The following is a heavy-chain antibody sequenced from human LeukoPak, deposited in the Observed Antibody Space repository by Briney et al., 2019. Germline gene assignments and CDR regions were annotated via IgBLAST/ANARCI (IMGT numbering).Heavy chain of an antibody. CDR2: ISTYNGNT. Sequence: ASVKVSCTASGYTFTSYGISWVRPAPGQGLEWMGWISTYNGNTNYAQKLQGRVTMTTDTSTSTAYMELRSLRSDDTAVYYCARAEWLERVDYWGQGTLVTVSS. CDR3: ARAEWLERVDY. D-gene: IGHD6-19*01. V-gene: IGHV1-18*01. J-gene: IGHJ4*02. CDR1: GYTFTSYG.